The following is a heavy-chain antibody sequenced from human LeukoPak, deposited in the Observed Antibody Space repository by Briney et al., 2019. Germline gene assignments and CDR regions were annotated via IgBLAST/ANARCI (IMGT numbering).Heavy chain of an antibody. J-gene: IGHJ5*02. CDR1: GGTFNNSA. Sequence: SVKVSCKTSGGTFNNSAISWVRQAPGQGLEWLGGIMPLFGTAGYAQKFQGRVTITKDESTRTVYLELTSLTSDDTAVYYCTRDVHGDYGSGWFDPWGQGTLVSVSS. CDR3: TRDVHGDYGSGWFDP. CDR2: IMPLFGTA. D-gene: IGHD4-17*01. V-gene: IGHV1-69*05.